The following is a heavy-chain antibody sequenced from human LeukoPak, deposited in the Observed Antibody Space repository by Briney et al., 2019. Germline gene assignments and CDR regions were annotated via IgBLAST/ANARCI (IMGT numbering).Heavy chain of an antibody. V-gene: IGHV4-61*02. CDR3: ATSYCSSTSCYDSTFDY. CDR2: IYTSGST. D-gene: IGHD2-2*01. Sequence: SQTLSLTCTVSGCSISSGSYYWSWIRQPAGKGLEWIGRIYTSGSTNYNPSLKSRVTILVDTSKNQFSLKLSSVTAADTAVYYCATSYCSSTSCYDSTFDYWGQGTLVTVSS. J-gene: IGHJ4*02. CDR1: GCSISSGSYY.